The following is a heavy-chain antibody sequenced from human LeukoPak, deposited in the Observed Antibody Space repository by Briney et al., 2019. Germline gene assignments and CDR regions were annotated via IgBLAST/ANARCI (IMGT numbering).Heavy chain of an antibody. V-gene: IGHV4-31*03. J-gene: IGHJ4*02. CDR3: ARGRGYSYGSPYYFDY. CDR2: IYYSGST. D-gene: IGHD5-18*01. Sequence: SQTLSHTCTVSGGSISSGGYYWSWIRQHPGKGLEWIGYIYYSGSTYYNPSLKSRVTISVDTSKNQFSLKLSSVTAADTAVYYCARGRGYSYGSPYYFDYWGQGTLVTVSS. CDR1: GGSISSGGYY.